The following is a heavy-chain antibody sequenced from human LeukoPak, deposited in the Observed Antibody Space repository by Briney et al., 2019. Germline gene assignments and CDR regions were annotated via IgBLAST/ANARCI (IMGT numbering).Heavy chain of an antibody. V-gene: IGHV3-21*03. CDR2: ISSSSTYI. J-gene: IGHJ4*02. D-gene: IGHD3-3*01. CDR3: TRYYDPWGIFDH. CDR1: GFTFRTYS. Sequence: KPGGSLRLSCAGYGFTFRTYSMNWVRQAPGKGLEWVSSISSSSTYIYYADSMKGRFTISRDNAKNSLYLQMNSLKPEDTAVYYCTRYYDPWGIFDHWGQGTLVTVSS.